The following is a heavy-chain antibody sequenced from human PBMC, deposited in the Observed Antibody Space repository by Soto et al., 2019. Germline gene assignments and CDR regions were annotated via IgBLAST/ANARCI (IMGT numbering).Heavy chain of an antibody. CDR3: ARAQGELGYCSSTSCYQFSFDY. Sequence: GSLRLSCAASGFTFSSYWMSWVRQAPGTGLEWVANIKQDGSEKYYVDSVKGRFTISRDNAKNSLYLQMNSLRAEDTAVYYCARAQGELGYCSSTSCYQFSFDYWGQGTLVTVSS. V-gene: IGHV3-7*01. D-gene: IGHD2-2*01. CDR2: IKQDGSEK. CDR1: GFTFSSYW. J-gene: IGHJ4*02.